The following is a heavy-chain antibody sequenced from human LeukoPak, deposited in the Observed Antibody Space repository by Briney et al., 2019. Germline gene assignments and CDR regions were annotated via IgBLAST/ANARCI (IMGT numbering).Heavy chain of an antibody. CDR2: IYYSGST. CDR3: ARAKLPEWLFVDYYYYGMDV. V-gene: IGHV4-59*01. J-gene: IGHJ6*02. CDR1: GGSISSYY. D-gene: IGHD3-3*01. Sequence: SETLSLTCTVSGGSISSYYWSWIRQPPGKGLEWIGYIYYSGSTNYNPSLKSRVTISVDTSKNQFSLKLSSVTAADTAVYYCARAKLPEWLFVDYYYYGMDVWGQGTTVTVSS.